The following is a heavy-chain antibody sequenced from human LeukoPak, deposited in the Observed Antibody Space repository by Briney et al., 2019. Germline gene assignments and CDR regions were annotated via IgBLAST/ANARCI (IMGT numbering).Heavy chain of an antibody. CDR1: GGSISSYY. CDR3: ARGYYSSSRFDS. Sequence: SETLSLTCTVSGGSISSYYWGWVRLSPGKGLEWIGTIYHSGSTYYNPSLKGRVTISVDTSKNVFSLKLSSVTAADTAVYYCARGYYSSSRFDSWGQGTLVTVSS. V-gene: IGHV4-39*01. D-gene: IGHD6-13*01. CDR2: IYHSGST. J-gene: IGHJ4*02.